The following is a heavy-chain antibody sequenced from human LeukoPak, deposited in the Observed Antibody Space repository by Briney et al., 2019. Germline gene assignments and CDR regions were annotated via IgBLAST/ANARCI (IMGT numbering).Heavy chain of an antibody. V-gene: IGHV3-23*01. Sequence: PGGSLRLSCAASGFTFSDYAMTWVRQAPGKGLEWVSSICGSGDKTYYGDSMKGRLTISRDNVKNTVFLRMNSLRADDTALYYCAKAQAGTYDYWGQGTLVTVSS. D-gene: IGHD6-19*01. J-gene: IGHJ4*02. CDR3: AKAQAGTYDY. CDR2: ICGSGDKT. CDR1: GFTFSDYA.